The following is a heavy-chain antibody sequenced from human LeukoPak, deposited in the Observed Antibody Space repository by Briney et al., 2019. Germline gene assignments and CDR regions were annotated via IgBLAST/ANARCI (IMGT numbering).Heavy chain of an antibody. CDR3: ARGPAGSRTAGLGYGMDV. V-gene: IGHV3-33*01. Sequence: GGSLRLSCAASGFTFSSYGMHWVRLAPGKGLEWVAVIWYDGSNKYYADSVKGRFTISRDNPKNTLYLQMNSLRAEDTAVYYCARGPAGSRTAGLGYGMDVWGEGSTVTVSS. J-gene: IGHJ6*04. D-gene: IGHD3/OR15-3a*01. CDR2: IWYDGSNK. CDR1: GFTFSSYG.